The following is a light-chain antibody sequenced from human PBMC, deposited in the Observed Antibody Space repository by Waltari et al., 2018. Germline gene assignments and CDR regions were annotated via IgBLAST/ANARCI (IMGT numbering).Light chain of an antibody. Sequence: SYELTQALSVSVAQGQTARITCGGHNIGSRIVHWDQLQPGQAPVLVIYRDRNRPSGIPERFSGSNSLNTATLTISRAQVGDEGDYFCQVWDSTNVLFGGGTKLTVL. CDR2: RDR. J-gene: IGLJ2*01. V-gene: IGLV3-9*01. CDR3: QVWDSTNVL. CDR1: NIGSRI.